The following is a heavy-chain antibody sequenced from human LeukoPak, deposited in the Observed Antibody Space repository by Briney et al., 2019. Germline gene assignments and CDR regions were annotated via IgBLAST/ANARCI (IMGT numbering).Heavy chain of an antibody. J-gene: IGHJ5*02. D-gene: IGHD6-6*01. V-gene: IGHV6-1*01. CDR2: TYYRSKWNS. CDR1: GDSVFSNSAS. CDR3: ARDPDSSYEWGPFDP. Sequence: SQTLSLTCAISGDSVFSNSASWNWIRQSPSRGLEWLGRTYYRSKWNSDYAISVQSRITINPDTSKNQFSLHLKSVTPEDTAVHYCARDPDSSYEWGPFDPWGQGTLVTVSS.